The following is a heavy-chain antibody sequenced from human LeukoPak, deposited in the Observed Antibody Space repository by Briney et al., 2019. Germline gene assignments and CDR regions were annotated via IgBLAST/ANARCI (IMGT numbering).Heavy chain of an antibody. CDR3: ASGAHGDSFDY. Sequence: SETQSLTCTVSGGSISGYFWTWIRQPPGQGLEWIGYISYSGSTNYNPSLKSRVTISVDTSKNQCSLKLRSVTAADTAVYYCASGAHGDSFDYWGQGTLVTVSS. CDR2: ISYSGST. V-gene: IGHV4-59*01. D-gene: IGHD3-10*01. CDR1: GGSISGYF. J-gene: IGHJ4*02.